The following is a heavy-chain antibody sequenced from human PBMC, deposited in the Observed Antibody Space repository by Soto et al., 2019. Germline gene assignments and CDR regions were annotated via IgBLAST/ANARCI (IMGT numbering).Heavy chain of an antibody. J-gene: IGHJ4*02. CDR3: ARIQLDRQSIDY. CDR2: INHSGST. D-gene: IGHD1-1*01. V-gene: IGHV4-34*01. Sequence: PSETLSLTCAVYGGSFSGYYWSWIRQPPGKGLEWIGEINHSGSTNYNPSLKSRVTISVDTSKNQFSLKLSSVTAADTAVYYCARIQLDRQSIDYWGQGTRVAVSS. CDR1: GGSFSGYY.